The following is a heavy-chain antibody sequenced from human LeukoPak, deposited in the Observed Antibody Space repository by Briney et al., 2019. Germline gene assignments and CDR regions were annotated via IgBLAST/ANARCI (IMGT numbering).Heavy chain of an antibody. Sequence: PSETLSLTCTVSGGSISSGYYYWSWIRQHPGTGLEWIGYSYYSGSTYYNPSLESRVTISVDTSKNQFSLKLSSVTAADTAVYYCARGVTGDPIGWFDPWGQGTLVTVSS. CDR2: SYYSGST. CDR1: GGSISSGYYY. V-gene: IGHV4-31*03. J-gene: IGHJ5*02. CDR3: ARGVTGDPIGWFDP. D-gene: IGHD7-27*01.